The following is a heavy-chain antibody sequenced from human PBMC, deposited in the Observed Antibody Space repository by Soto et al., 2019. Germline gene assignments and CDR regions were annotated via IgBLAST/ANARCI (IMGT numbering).Heavy chain of an antibody. J-gene: IGHJ3*02. V-gene: IGHV4-39*01. CDR1: GGSISSSSYY. CDR3: ARGISSLWSSGWNPLYAFDI. D-gene: IGHD6-19*01. Sequence: QLQLQESGPGLVKPSETLSLTCTVSGGSISSSSYYWGWIRQPPGKGLEWIGSIYYSGSTYYNPSLKSRVTISVDTSKNQFSLKLSSVTAADTAVYYCARGISSLWSSGWNPLYAFDIWGQGTMVTVSS. CDR2: IYYSGST.